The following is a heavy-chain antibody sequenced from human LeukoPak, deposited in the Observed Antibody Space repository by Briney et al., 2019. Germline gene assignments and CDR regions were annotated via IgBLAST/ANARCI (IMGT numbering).Heavy chain of an antibody. CDR3: ARGPYYYGSGTQGGMDV. J-gene: IGHJ6*02. D-gene: IGHD3-10*01. CDR1: GYSLTSYW. V-gene: IGHV5-51*01. CDR2: IYPGDSDT. Sequence: GESLKISCKGSGYSLTSYWIGWVRQMPGKGLEWMGIIYPGDSDTRYSPSFQGQVTISADKSISTAYLQWSSLKASDTAMYYCARGPYYYGSGTQGGMDVWGQGTTVTVSS.